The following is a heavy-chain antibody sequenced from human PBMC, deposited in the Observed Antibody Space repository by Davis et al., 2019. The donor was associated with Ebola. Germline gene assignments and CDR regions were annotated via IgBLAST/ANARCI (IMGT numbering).Heavy chain of an antibody. CDR2: ISGSGGST. Sequence: GESLKISCAASGFTFSMYGMSWVRQAPGKGLEWVSGISGSGGSTDYADSVKGRFTISRDNAKNSLYLQMNSLRAEDTAVYYCARDVAANDRGLLWFREYSMDVWGQGTTVTVSS. CDR3: ARDVAANDRGLLWFREYSMDV. J-gene: IGHJ6*03. D-gene: IGHD3-10*01. CDR1: GFTFSMYG. V-gene: IGHV3-23*01.